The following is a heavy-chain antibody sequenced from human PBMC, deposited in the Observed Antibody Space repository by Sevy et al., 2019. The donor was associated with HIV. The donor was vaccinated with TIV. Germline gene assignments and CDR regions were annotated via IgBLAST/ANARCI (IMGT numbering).Heavy chain of an antibody. CDR1: GGSITTSYY. CDR3: ARSDSVVGTTDFDY. CDR2: IYYSGST. J-gene: IGHJ4*02. V-gene: IGHV4-39*01. D-gene: IGHD2-15*01. Sequence: SETLSLTCTVSGGSITTSYYWGWIRQPPEKGLEWIGSIYYSGSTYYNPSLKSRVTISVDTSKNQFSLNLSSVTAADTAVYYCARSDSVVGTTDFDYWGQRTLVTVSS.